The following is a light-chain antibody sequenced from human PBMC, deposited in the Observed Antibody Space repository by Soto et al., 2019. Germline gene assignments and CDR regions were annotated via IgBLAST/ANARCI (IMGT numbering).Light chain of an antibody. Sequence: DIQMTQSPSSVSASVGDRVSITCRASQGVSTWVAWYQQKPGKPPNLLIYAASSLRSGVPSRFSGSGSGSNFTLTISSLQPEDFATYHCQQANSFPFTFGPGTKVDIK. J-gene: IGKJ3*01. CDR2: AAS. CDR3: QQANSFPFT. V-gene: IGKV1D-12*01. CDR1: QGVSTW.